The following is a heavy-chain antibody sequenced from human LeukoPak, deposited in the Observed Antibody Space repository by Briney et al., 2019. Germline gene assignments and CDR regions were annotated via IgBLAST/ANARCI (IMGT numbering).Heavy chain of an antibody. J-gene: IGHJ5*02. D-gene: IGHD2-2*01. V-gene: IGHV3-23*01. CDR3: AKDRFTAARASTGAPFDP. Sequence: GGSLRLSCTASGFTFSTYAMNWVRQAPGKGLEWVSAISGSAGTTYYADSVKGRFTISRDNSKNTLYLQMNSLRAEDTAVYYCAKDRFTAARASTGAPFDPWGQGTLVTVSS. CDR2: ISGSAGTT. CDR1: GFTFSTYA.